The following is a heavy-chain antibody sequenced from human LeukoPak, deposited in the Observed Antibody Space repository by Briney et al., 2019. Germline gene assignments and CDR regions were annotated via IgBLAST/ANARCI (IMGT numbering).Heavy chain of an antibody. CDR2: INHSGST. V-gene: IGHV4-34*01. J-gene: IGHJ4*02. CDR1: GGSFSGYY. D-gene: IGHD3-22*01. CDR3: ARGGTYDSSGYYPENFDY. Sequence: SETLSLTCAVYGGSFSGYYWSWIRQPPGKGLEWIGEINHSGSTNYNPSLKSRVTISVDTSKNQFSLKLSSVTAADTAVCYCARGGTYDSSGYYPENFDYWGQGTLVTVSS.